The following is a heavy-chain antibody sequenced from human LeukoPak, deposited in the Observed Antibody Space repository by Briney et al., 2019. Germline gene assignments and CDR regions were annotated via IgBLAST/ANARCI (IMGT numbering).Heavy chain of an antibody. Sequence: GGSLRLSCVASGFTFSSYSMNWVRQAPGKGLDWISGINSDSSAIYYADSVKGRFTISRDNAKNSLYLQMNSLRAEDTAVYYCARSYTGYDLWGQGTLITVSS. CDR3: ARSYTGYDL. J-gene: IGHJ4*02. D-gene: IGHD5-12*01. CDR1: GFTFSSYS. V-gene: IGHV3-48*01. CDR2: INSDSSAI.